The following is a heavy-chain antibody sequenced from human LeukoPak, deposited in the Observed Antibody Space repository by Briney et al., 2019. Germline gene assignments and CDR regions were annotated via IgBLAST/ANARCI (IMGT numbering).Heavy chain of an antibody. D-gene: IGHD3-22*01. Sequence: GGSLRLSCAASGFTFSSYSMNWVRQAPGKGLEWVSSISSRSSYIYYADSVKGRFTISRDNAKNSLYLQMNSLRAEDTAVYYCARVAYYYDSSGYTDAFDIWGQGTMVTVSS. J-gene: IGHJ3*02. CDR2: ISSRSSYI. CDR1: GFTFSSYS. V-gene: IGHV3-21*01. CDR3: ARVAYYYDSSGYTDAFDI.